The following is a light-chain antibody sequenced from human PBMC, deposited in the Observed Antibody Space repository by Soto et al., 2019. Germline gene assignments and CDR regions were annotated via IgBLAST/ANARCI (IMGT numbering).Light chain of an antibody. CDR3: QQYNNWPLIT. J-gene: IGKJ5*01. CDR2: GAS. V-gene: IGKV3-15*01. Sequence: EIVMTQSPATLSVSPGERVTLSCRASQSVGNSLAWYQQKPGQAPRLLIYGASTRATGIPGRFSGSGSGTEFILTISSLQSEDIAVYHCQQYNNWPLITFGQGTRQEIK. CDR1: QSVGNS.